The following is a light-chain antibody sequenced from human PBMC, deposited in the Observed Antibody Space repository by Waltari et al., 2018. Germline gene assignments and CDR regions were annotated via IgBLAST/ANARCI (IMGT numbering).Light chain of an antibody. CDR3: QQTFSTQTT. J-gene: IGKJ5*01. V-gene: IGKV1-39*01. CDR1: QTISSY. Sequence: DIQMTQSPSSLSASVGDRVTITCRASQTISSYLKWYQQKPGKAPKFLIYAASSLRSGVPSRFSGSRSGTEFTLTISSLQPEDFATYYCQQTFSTQTTFGQGTRLELK. CDR2: AAS.